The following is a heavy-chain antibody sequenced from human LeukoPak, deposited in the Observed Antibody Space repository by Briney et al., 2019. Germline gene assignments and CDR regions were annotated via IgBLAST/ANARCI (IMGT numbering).Heavy chain of an antibody. Sequence: SETLSLTCSVSGGSVTSGTYHWGSIRQPPGKGLEWIGSVYFDGGTHYKPSLQSRVTISVDTSKNQFSLRLSSVTAADTALYYCARDHYYDGRGRFDPWGQGTLVTVSS. CDR2: VYFDGGT. V-gene: IGHV4-39*07. D-gene: IGHD3-16*01. CDR3: ARDHYYDGRGRFDP. J-gene: IGHJ5*02. CDR1: GGSVTSGTYH.